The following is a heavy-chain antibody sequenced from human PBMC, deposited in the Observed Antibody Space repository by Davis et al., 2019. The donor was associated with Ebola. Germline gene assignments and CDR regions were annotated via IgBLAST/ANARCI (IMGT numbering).Heavy chain of an antibody. J-gene: IGHJ4*02. CDR1: GGTFSSYA. D-gene: IGHD3-3*01. CDR2: IIPIFGTA. V-gene: IGHV1-69*13. Sequence: SVKVSCKASGGTFSSYAISWVRQAPGQGLEWMGGIIPIFGTANYAQKFQGRVTITADESTSTAYMELSNLRSEDTAVYYCARDLGRVVIGGDYWGQGTLVTVSS. CDR3: ARDLGRVVIGGDY.